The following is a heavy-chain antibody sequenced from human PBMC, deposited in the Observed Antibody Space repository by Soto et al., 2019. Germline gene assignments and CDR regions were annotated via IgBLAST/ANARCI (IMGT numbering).Heavy chain of an antibody. CDR3: ATGTFNFDS. J-gene: IGHJ4*02. Sequence: EVQLLDSGGGLVQPGGSLRLSCAASGFTFSSYAMSWVRQAPGKGLEWVSSISGSGGSTYYADSVKGRFIISRDNSKSTLYQQMNSLRAEDTAVYYCATGTFNFDSWGQGTLVTVSS. CDR2: ISGSGGST. CDR1: GFTFSSYA. V-gene: IGHV3-23*01.